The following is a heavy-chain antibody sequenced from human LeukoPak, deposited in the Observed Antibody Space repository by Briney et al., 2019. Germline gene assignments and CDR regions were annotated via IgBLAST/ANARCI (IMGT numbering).Heavy chain of an antibody. V-gene: IGHV3-30*02. CDR2: IRSDGSNK. CDR1: GLTFSSYG. J-gene: IGHJ4*02. D-gene: IGHD6-6*01. Sequence: HSGGSLRLSCAASGLTFSSYGMHWVRQAPGKGLEWVAFIRSDGSNKYYADSLKGRFTISRDNSKNTLYLQMNSLRAEDTAVYYCAKPSNYFDYWGQGTLVTVSS. CDR3: AKPSNYFDY.